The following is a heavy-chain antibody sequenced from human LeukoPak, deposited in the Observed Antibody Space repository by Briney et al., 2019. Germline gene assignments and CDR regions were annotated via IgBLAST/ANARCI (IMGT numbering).Heavy chain of an antibody. D-gene: IGHD3-3*01. V-gene: IGHV3-23*01. CDR1: GFTFSSYA. Sequence: GGSLRLSCSASGFTFSSYAMSWVRQAPGKGLEWVSVISGSGGSIYYADSVKDRFTISRDNSKNTLYLQMNSLRAEDTAIYYCAKEGGTYDFFGGFFDYWGQGTLVTVSS. CDR3: AKEGGTYDFFGGFFDY. CDR2: ISGSGGSI. J-gene: IGHJ4*02.